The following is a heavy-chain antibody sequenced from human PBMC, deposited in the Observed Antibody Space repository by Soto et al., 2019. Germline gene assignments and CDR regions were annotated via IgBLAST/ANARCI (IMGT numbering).Heavy chain of an antibody. CDR1: GFTFSDYY. D-gene: IGHD6-19*01. V-gene: IGHV3-11*06. CDR3: ARVMYSSGWPFYFDY. J-gene: IGHJ4*02. Sequence: GGSLRLSCAASGFTFSDYYMSWIRQAPGKGLEWVSYISSSSSYTNYADSVKGRFTISRDNAKNSLYLQMNSLRAEDTAVYYCARVMYSSGWPFYFDYWGQGTLVTVSS. CDR2: ISSSSSYT.